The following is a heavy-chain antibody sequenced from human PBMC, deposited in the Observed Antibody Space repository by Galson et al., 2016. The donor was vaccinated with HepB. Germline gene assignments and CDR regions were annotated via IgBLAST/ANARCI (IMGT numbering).Heavy chain of an antibody. J-gene: IGHJ4*02. V-gene: IGHV3-23*01. Sequence: SLRLSYAASGFVFSNFGLGWVRQAPGKGLEWVASISTRRTTYYSDSVQGRFTISRDNSNNTLYLQMNGLRAEDTAVYYCAKERLVRRIFDHWGQGTLLTVSS. CDR1: GFVFSNFG. CDR2: ISTRRTT. D-gene: IGHD1-1*01. CDR3: AKERLVRRIFDH.